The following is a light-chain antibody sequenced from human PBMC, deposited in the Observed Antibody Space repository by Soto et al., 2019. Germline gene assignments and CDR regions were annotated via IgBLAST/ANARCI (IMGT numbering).Light chain of an antibody. Sequence: EIVMNQTPLSLSATPGQPASISGKSSQSLLHSDGKTYLYWLLQKKGQTPQLLIYEVSSRFSGVPDRFSGSGSGTDFTLKISRVEAEDVGVYYCMQSIQNLRTFGQGTKVDIK. CDR3: MQSIQNLRT. V-gene: IGKV2D-29*01. CDR1: QSLLHSDGKTY. J-gene: IGKJ1*01. CDR2: EVS.